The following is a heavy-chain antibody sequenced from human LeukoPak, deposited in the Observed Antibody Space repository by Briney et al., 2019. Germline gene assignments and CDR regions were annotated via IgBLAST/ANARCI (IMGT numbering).Heavy chain of an antibody. Sequence: GESLKISCKGSEYSVSSNWIGWVGQVPGKGLEWMGIIYPGDSDTRYSPSFQGQVTLSADKSITTAYLQWSSLQASDTAMYYCARPAATSSFDYWGPRTLVTVSS. J-gene: IGHJ4*02. CDR1: EYSVSSNW. CDR3: ARPAATSSFDY. V-gene: IGHV5-51*01. D-gene: IGHD6-25*01. CDR2: IYPGDSDT.